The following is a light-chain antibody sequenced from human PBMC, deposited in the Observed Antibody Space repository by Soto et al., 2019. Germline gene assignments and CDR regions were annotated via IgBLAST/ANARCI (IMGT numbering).Light chain of an antibody. CDR3: QQSYITPLT. CDR2: AAS. V-gene: IGKV1-39*01. Sequence: DIQMTQSPSSLSASVGDRVTITCRASQSISSYLNWYQQKPGKAPKLLIYAASSLQSGVPSRFSGSGSGTDFTLTISSLQPEDFATYYCQQSYITPLTFGGGTNVDI. CDR1: QSISSY. J-gene: IGKJ4*01.